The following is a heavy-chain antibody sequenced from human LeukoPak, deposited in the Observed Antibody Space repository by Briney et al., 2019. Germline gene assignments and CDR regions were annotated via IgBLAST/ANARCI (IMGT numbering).Heavy chain of an antibody. CDR2: ISSSSTYM. CDR1: GFAFSSYS. D-gene: IGHD6-13*01. CDR3: ASSSSEAADTTN. Sequence: PGGSLRLSCAASGFAFSSYSMNWVRQAPGKGLEWVSSISSSSTYMSYADSVKGRSTISRDNAKNSLYLQMNSLRAEDTAVYYCASSSSEAADTTNWGQGTLVTVSS. J-gene: IGHJ4*02. V-gene: IGHV3-21*01.